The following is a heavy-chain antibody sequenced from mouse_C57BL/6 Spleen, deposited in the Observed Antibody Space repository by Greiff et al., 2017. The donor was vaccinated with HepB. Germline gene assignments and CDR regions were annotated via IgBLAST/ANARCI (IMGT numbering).Heavy chain of an antibody. J-gene: IGHJ2*01. CDR3: ARDGSSLDYFDY. CDR1: GYTFTSYW. V-gene: IGHV1-53*01. CDR2: INPSNGGT. Sequence: QVQLQQPGTELVKPGASVKLSCKASGYTFTSYWMHWVKLRPGQGLEWIGNINPSNGGTNYNEKFKSKATLTVDKSSSTAYMQLSSLTSEDSAVYYCARDGSSLDYFDYWGQGTTLTVSS. D-gene: IGHD1-1*01.